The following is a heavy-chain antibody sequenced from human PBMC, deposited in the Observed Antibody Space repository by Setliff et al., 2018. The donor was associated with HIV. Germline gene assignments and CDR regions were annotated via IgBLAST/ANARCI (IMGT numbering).Heavy chain of an antibody. J-gene: IGHJ4*02. V-gene: IGHV1-69*05. CDR1: GGTLSTLNTHT. CDR2: IMTVFGTT. CDR3: ARDRYYGSGSSPIFDY. Sequence: SVKVSCKASGGTLSTLNTHTMTWVRQAPGQGLEWMGMIMTVFGTTNYAQKFQGRVTITTDESTSTAYMELSSLRSEDTAVYYCARDRYYGSGSSPIFDYWGQGTLVTVSS. D-gene: IGHD3-10*01.